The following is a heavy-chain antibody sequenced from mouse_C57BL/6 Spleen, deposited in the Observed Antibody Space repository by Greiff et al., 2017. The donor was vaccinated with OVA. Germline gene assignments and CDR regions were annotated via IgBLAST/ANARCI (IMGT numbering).Heavy chain of an antibody. CDR2: IYPGSGNT. V-gene: IGHV1-76*01. CDR1: GYTFTDYY. CDR3: ARGDYSNLPLGY. J-gene: IGHJ2*01. D-gene: IGHD2-5*01. Sequence: QVQLKESGAELVRPGASVKLSCKASGYTFTDYYINWVKQRPGQGLEWIARIYPGSGNTYYNEKFKGKATLTAEKSSSTAYMQLSSLTSEDSAVYFCARGDYSNLPLGYWGQGTTLTVSS.